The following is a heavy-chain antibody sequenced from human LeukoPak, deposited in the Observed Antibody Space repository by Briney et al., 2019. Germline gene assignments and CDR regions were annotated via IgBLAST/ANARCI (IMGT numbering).Heavy chain of an antibody. CDR1: GYTFTNYN. D-gene: IGHD4-23*01. V-gene: IGHV1-8*01. CDR3: ATGPASGGGNSLRYYYYYMDV. CDR2: MNPNSGNT. J-gene: IGHJ6*03. Sequence: ASVKVSCKASGYTFTNYNINWVRQATGQGLGWMGWMNPNSGNTGYAQKFQGRVTMTEDTSTDTAYMELSSLRSEDTAVFYCATGPASGGGNSLRYYYYYMDVWGKGTTVTVSS.